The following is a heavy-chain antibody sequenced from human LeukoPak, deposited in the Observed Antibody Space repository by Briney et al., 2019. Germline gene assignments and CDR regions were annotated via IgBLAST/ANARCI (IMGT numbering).Heavy chain of an antibody. Sequence: GGSLRLSCAASGFTFSSYAMSWVRQAPGKGLEWVSAISGSGGSTYYADSVKGRFTISRHKSKNTLYLQMNSLRAEDTAVYYCAKVLYYYDSSAYWGGFDYWGQGTLVTVSS. CDR1: GFTFSSYA. CDR2: ISGSGGST. V-gene: IGHV3-23*01. CDR3: AKVLYYYDSSAYWGGFDY. D-gene: IGHD3-22*01. J-gene: IGHJ4*02.